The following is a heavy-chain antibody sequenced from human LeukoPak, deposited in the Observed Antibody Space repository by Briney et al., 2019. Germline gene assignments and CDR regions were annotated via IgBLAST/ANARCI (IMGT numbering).Heavy chain of an antibody. J-gene: IGHJ6*02. Sequence: SVKVSCKASGGTFTSYAISWVRQAPGQGLEWMGGIIPIFGTAKYAQKFQGRVTITADEYTSTAYMELSSLRSEDTAVYYCARGGAFDGMDVWGQGTTVTVSS. V-gene: IGHV1-69*13. CDR3: ARGGAFDGMDV. D-gene: IGHD1-26*01. CDR1: GGTFTSYA. CDR2: IIPIFGTA.